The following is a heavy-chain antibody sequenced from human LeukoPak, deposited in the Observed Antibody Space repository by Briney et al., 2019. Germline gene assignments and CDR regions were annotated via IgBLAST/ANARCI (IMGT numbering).Heavy chain of an antibody. CDR2: IKQDGSTK. CDR1: GFTFSSHW. J-gene: IGHJ4*02. CDR3: ARGGERWLQFVENFDY. Sequence: PGGSLRPSCAASGFTFSSHWMSWVRHTQGKGLEWVANIKQDGSTKYYRDSVRGRFTISRDNAQNSLYLQMNSLRAEDTAVYYCARGGERWLQFVENFDYWGQGTLVTVSS. D-gene: IGHD5-24*01. V-gene: IGHV3-7*03.